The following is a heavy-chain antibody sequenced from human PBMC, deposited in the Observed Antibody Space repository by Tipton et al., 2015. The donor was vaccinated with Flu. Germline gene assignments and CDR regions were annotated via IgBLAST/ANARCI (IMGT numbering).Heavy chain of an antibody. CDR3: ASHRAASGSYYGFVYYYYGMDV. CDR2: INHSGST. Sequence: TLSLTCAVYGGSFSGYYWSWIRQPPGKGLEWIGDINHSGSTNYNPSLKSRVTISVDTSKNQFSLKLSSVTAADTAVYYCASHRAASGSYYGFVYYYYGMDVWGQGTTVTVS. CDR1: GGSFSGYY. D-gene: IGHD1-26*01. V-gene: IGHV4-34*01. J-gene: IGHJ6*02.